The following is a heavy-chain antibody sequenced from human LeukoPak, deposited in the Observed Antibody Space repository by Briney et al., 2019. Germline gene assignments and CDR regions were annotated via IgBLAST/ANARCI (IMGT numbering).Heavy chain of an antibody. CDR2: IDQRGVS. Sequence: SETLSLTCAVRGESFSAYFWSWIRQVPGKGLEWIGEIDQRGVSTYTPSIKSRATMLVDTSNNHFSLSLTSVTAADTATYYCASRSLTLAAARCFDDWGRGTVVTVSS. CDR3: ASRSLTLAAARCFDD. J-gene: IGHJ4*03. V-gene: IGHV4-34*01. CDR1: GESFSAYF. D-gene: IGHD2-15*01.